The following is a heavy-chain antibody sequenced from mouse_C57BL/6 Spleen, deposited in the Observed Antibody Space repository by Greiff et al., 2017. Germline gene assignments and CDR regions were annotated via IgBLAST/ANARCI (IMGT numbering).Heavy chain of an antibody. V-gene: IGHV1-15*01. J-gene: IGHJ4*01. Sequence: QVQLQQSGAELVRPGASVTLSCKASGYTFTDYEMHWVKQTPVHGLEWIGAIDPETGGTAYNQKFKGKAILTADKSSSTAYMELRSLTSEDSAVYYWTRGNYAMDYWGQGTSGTVSA. CDR3: TRGNYAMDY. CDR2: IDPETGGT. CDR1: GYTFTDYE.